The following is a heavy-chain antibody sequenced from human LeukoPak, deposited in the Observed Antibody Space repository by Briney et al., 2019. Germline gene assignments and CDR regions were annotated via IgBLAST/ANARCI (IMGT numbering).Heavy chain of an antibody. CDR1: GYTFISYG. Sequence: GASVKVSCKASGYTFISYGISWVRQAPGQGLEWMGWISAYNGNTNYAQKLQGRVTMTTDTSTSTAYMELRSLRSDDTAVYYCATYTNIAVAGTALDYWGQGTLVTVSS. J-gene: IGHJ4*02. CDR3: ATYTNIAVAGTALDY. V-gene: IGHV1-18*01. D-gene: IGHD6-19*01. CDR2: ISAYNGNT.